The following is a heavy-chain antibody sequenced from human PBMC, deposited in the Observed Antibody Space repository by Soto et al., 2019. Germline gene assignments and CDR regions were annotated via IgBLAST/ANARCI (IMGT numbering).Heavy chain of an antibody. Sequence: ASVKVSCKASGYTFTSYDIYWVRQATGQGLEWMGWMNPNTGNSGYAQKFQGRVTMTSDTSISTAHMELSSLRSEDTAGYYCARRAETNGCTGLGADKYYFDFWGQGTLVTVSS. CDR3: ARRAETNGCTGLGADKYYFDF. CDR2: MNPNTGNS. J-gene: IGHJ4*02. V-gene: IGHV1-8*01. CDR1: GYTFTSYD. D-gene: IGHD6-19*01.